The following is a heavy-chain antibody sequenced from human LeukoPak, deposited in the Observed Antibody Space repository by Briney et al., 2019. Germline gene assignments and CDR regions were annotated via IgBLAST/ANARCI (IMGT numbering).Heavy chain of an antibody. J-gene: IGHJ4*02. V-gene: IGHV4-38-2*02. CDR1: SYSISSGYY. CDR2: IFRSGST. CDR3: ARDPHDYSIIYFDY. D-gene: IGHD4-11*01. Sequence: PSETLSLTCTVSSYSISSGYYWGWIRQPPGKGLEWIGSIFRSGSTYCNPSLKSRLTISVDTSKNQFSLNLNSVTAADTAIYYCARDPHDYSIIYFDYWGQGILVTVSS.